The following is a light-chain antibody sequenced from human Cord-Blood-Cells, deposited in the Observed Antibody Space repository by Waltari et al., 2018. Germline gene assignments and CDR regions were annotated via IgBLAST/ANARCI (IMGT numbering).Light chain of an antibody. CDR2: ADN. CDR1: SGSIASHY. V-gene: IGLV6-57*01. CDR3: QSYDSSNVV. J-gene: IGLJ2*01. Sequence: NFMLTQPHSVSDSSGKTVTISCTRSSGSIASHYVQWYQQRPGSSPTTVIYADNQRPSGVPDRFSGSIDSSSNSASLTISGLKTEDEADYYCQSYDSSNVVFGGGTKLTVL.